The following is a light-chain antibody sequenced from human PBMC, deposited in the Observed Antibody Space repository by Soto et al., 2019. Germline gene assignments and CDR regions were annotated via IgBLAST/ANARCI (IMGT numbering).Light chain of an antibody. CDR3: QHRSNWPLT. J-gene: IGKJ4*01. V-gene: IGKV3-11*01. CDR2: GAS. Sequence: EIEMTQSPATLSLAPGERVTLSFRASESVSTNLAWYQQKAGQAPRLLIYGASTRATGIPARFSGSGSGTDFTLTISSLEPEDFAVYYCQHRSNWPLTFGGGTKVDIK. CDR1: ESVSTN.